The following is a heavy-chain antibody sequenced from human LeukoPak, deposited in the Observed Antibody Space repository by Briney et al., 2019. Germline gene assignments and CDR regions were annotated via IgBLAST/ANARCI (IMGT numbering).Heavy chain of an antibody. CDR2: ISHDGRTK. Sequence: GGSLRLSCVVSGFNFDNFAMHWVRQPLGKGLEWVAVISHDGRTKYYADSMKGRITISRDNSKNTLYLQMNSLRAEDTAVYYCARESLAAAGTHWGQGTLVTVSS. V-gene: IGHV3-30*04. CDR3: ARESLAAAGTH. D-gene: IGHD6-13*01. CDR1: GFNFDNFA. J-gene: IGHJ4*02.